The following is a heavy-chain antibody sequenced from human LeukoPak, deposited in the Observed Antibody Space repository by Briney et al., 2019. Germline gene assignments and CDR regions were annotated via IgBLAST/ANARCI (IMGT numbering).Heavy chain of an antibody. CDR2: IIPIFGTA. D-gene: IGHD4-17*01. Sequence: SVKVSCKASGGTFSSYAISWVRQAPGQGLEWMGAIIPIFGTANYAQKFQGRVTITADESTSTAYMELSSLRSEDTAVYYCARANKDYGDYGDPDAFDIWGQGTMVTVSS. CDR1: GGTFSSYA. CDR3: ARANKDYGDYGDPDAFDI. J-gene: IGHJ3*02. V-gene: IGHV1-69*13.